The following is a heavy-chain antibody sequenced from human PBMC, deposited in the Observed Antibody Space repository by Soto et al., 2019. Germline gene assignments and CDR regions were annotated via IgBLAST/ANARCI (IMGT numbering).Heavy chain of an antibody. Sequence: SETLSLTCTVSGGSISSYYWSWIRQPPGKGLEWIGNIYYSGNTYYSPSLKSRVTMSVDTSKNQFSLKLISVTAADTAVYYCARHFVAVVIKGWGYWGQGKLVTVSS. CDR3: ARHFVAVVIKGWGY. CDR1: GGSISSYY. CDR2: IYYSGNT. V-gene: IGHV4-59*04. D-gene: IGHD3-10*01. J-gene: IGHJ4*02.